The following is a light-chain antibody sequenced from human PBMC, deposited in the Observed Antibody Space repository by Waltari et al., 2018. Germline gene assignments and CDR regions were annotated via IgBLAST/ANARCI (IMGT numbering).Light chain of an antibody. CDR2: TNN. Sequence: QSVLTQPPSVSGTPGQRVSISCSGSRSNIGSTTVNWYRQLPGTAPKLLISTNNLRPSGVPDRVSGSKSGTSASLAISGLQPEDEADYYCATWDDSLTGVVFGGGTKLTV. CDR3: ATWDDSLTGVV. CDR1: RSNIGSTT. J-gene: IGLJ3*02. V-gene: IGLV1-44*01.